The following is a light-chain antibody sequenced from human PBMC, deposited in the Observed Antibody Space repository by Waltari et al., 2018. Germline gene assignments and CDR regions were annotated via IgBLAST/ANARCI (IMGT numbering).Light chain of an antibody. CDR1: QGIGNS. CDR2: AAT. J-gene: IGKJ4*01. V-gene: IGKV1-NL1*01. Sequence: DIQMTQSPSPLSASVGVRVTINCRGIQGIGNSLVWYHPKPGKAPHRLLYAATRLESGVPSRFSGSGSGPEYTLTINSLQPEDFATYYCQQYYSSPLPFGGGTKVEIK. CDR3: QQYYSSPLP.